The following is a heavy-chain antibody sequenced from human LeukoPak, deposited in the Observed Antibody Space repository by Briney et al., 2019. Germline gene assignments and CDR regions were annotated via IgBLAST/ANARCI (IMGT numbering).Heavy chain of an antibody. V-gene: IGHV3-33*01. J-gene: IGHJ4*02. D-gene: IGHD4-17*01. CDR2: IWHDGSNK. CDR3: ARGDPTVTTKQNLDY. CDR1: GLSFSNYD. Sequence: PGGSLRLSCAASGLSFSNYDMHWVRQAPGKGLEWVAVIWHDGSNKYYADSVKGRFTISRDNSKNTLYLQMNSLRVEDTAVYYCARGDPTVTTKQNLDYWGQGTLVTVSS.